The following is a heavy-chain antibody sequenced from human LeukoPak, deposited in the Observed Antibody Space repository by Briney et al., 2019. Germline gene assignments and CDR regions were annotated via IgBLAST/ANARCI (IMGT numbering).Heavy chain of an antibody. J-gene: IGHJ6*02. CDR2: IYSGGST. Sequence: GGSLRLSCAASGFTVSSNYMSWVRQAPGKGLEWVSVIYSGGSTYYADSVKGRFTISRDNSKNTLYLQMNSLRAEDTAVYYCAREGPGRWLQQSPYYYYGMDVWGQGTTVTVSS. D-gene: IGHD5-24*01. CDR1: GFTVSSNY. CDR3: AREGPGRWLQQSPYYYYGMDV. V-gene: IGHV3-53*01.